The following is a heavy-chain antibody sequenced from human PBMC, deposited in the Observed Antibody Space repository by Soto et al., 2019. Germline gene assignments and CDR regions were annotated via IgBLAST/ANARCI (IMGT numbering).Heavy chain of an antibody. J-gene: IGHJ4*02. D-gene: IGHD3-16*01. CDR3: ARDDVRRGDQIDY. CDR2: INFDGSST. CDR1: GFTLRSYW. V-gene: IGHV3-74*01. Sequence: EVQLVESGGGLVQPGGSLRLSCAASGFTLRSYWMHWVRQAPGMGLVWVSRINFDGSSTAYADSVKGRFTISRDNAKNTLYLQLNSLTAEDTAMYYCARDDVRRGDQIDYWGQGTLVTVSS.